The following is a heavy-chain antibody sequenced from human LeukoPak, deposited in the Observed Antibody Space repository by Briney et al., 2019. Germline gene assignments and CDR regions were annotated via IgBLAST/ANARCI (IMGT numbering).Heavy chain of an antibody. J-gene: IGHJ4*02. CDR1: GGSINSYY. D-gene: IGHD6-19*01. CDR3: ARVKYSSGWSFDY. V-gene: IGHV4-59*01. Sequence: SETLSLTCTVSGGSINSYYWSWIRQPPGKGLEWIGYMYYSGSTNYNPSLKSRVTISVDTSKNQLSLKLTSVTAADTAVYYCARVKYSSGWSFDYWGQGTLVTVSS. CDR2: MYYSGST.